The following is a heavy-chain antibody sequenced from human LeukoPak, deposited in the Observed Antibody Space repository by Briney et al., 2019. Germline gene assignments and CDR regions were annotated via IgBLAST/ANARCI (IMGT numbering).Heavy chain of an antibody. Sequence: PGGSLRLSCAASGNYWMHWVRQAPGKGLVWVSHINSDGSWTGYADSVKGRFTISKDNAKNTVYLQMNSLRAEDTAVYYCARARVWGQGTLVTVSS. J-gene: IGHJ4*02. CDR2: INSDGSWT. CDR1: GNYW. CDR3: ARARV. V-gene: IGHV3-74*01.